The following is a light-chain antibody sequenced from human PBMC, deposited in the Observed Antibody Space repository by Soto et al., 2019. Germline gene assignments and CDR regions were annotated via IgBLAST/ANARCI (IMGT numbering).Light chain of an antibody. CDR2: DVS. J-gene: IGLJ1*01. CDR1: SSDVGGDKY. V-gene: IGLV2-11*01. Sequence: QSVLTQPGSVSGSPGQSVIISCTGTSSDVGGDKYVAWYQQHPGKAPKLMIYDVSKRPSGVPDRFSGSKSGNTASLTISGLQAEDEADYYCCSYVGNYIYVFGTGTKVTVL. CDR3: CSYVGNYIYV.